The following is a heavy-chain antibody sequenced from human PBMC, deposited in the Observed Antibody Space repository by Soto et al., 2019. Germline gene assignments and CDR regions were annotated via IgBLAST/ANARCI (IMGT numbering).Heavy chain of an antibody. Sequence: LVPLFLPKSVVGGYIGDYCWRRIRQPPGKGLEWIGYIYYSGSTNYNPSLKSRVTISVDTSKNQFSLKLSSVTAADTAVYYYAREDSSGRRLDYWGQGTRVTVS. CDR2: IYYSGST. V-gene: IGHV4-59*01. CDR3: AREDSSGRRLDY. D-gene: IGHD6-19*01. CDR1: GGYIGDYC. J-gene: IGHJ4*02.